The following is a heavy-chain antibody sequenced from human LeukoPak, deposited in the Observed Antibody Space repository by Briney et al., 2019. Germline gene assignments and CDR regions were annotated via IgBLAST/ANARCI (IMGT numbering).Heavy chain of an antibody. D-gene: IGHD3-10*01. J-gene: IGHJ4*02. V-gene: IGHV1-2*02. CDR1: GYTFTGYY. Sequence: GASVKVSCKASGYTFTGYYMHWVRQAPGQGLEWMGWINPNSGGTNYAQKFQGRVTMTRDTSISTAYMELSRLRSDDTAVYYCVRDSKWFGELLPFDYWGQGTLVTVSS. CDR2: INPNSGGT. CDR3: VRDSKWFGELLPFDY.